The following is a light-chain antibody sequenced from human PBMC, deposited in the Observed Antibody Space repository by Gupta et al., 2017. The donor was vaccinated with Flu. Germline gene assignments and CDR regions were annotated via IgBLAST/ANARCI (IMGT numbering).Light chain of an antibody. J-gene: IGKJ2*01. CDR2: KAS. Sequence: DIQMTQSPSTLSASVGDRVTITCRASQSISSWLAWYQQKPGKAPKLLIYKASRVESGVPSRFSGSGYGTEFTLTISSRQPDDFAHYYCQHENSSPFTFGQGTKVDIK. CDR3: QHENSSPFT. V-gene: IGKV1-5*03. CDR1: QSISSW.